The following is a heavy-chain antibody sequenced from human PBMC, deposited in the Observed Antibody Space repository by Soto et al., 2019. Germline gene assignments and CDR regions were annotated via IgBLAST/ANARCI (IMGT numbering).Heavy chain of an antibody. CDR3: ARAPKVSGSAQTRPDF. V-gene: IGHV4-34*01. D-gene: IGHD6-6*01. Sequence: PXETLSLTCSLYSGSLSGYYWSWMRQPPGKGLEWIGEISPSGTTNYSPSLKSRVSISVDTSKNQFSLNLTSLTAADTAVHYCARAPKVSGSAQTRPDFWGQGSLVTVSS. J-gene: IGHJ4*02. CDR1: SGSLSGYY. CDR2: ISPSGTT.